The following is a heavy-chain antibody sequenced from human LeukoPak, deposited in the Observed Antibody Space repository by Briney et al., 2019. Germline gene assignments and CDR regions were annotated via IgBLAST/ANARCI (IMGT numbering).Heavy chain of an antibody. D-gene: IGHD3-9*01. CDR3: AKDHQLRYFDWFTESGFDY. J-gene: IGHJ4*02. Sequence: TGGSLGLSCAASGFTFSSYAMSWVRQAPGKGLEWVSAISGSGGSTYYADSVKGRFTISRDNSKNTLYLQMNSLRAEDTAVYYCAKDHQLRYFDWFTESGFDYWGQGTLVTVSS. CDR1: GFTFSSYA. CDR2: ISGSGGST. V-gene: IGHV3-23*01.